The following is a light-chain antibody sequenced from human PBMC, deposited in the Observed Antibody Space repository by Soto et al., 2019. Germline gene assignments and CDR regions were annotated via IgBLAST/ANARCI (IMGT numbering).Light chain of an antibody. Sequence: DIQMTQSPSSLSASVGDRVTITCRASQSISSYLNWYQQKPGKAPKLLIYAASSLQSGVPSRFSGSGSGTDFTLNISSLHPEDFATYYCQQSYSTWTFGQGTKVEIK. CDR1: QSISSY. V-gene: IGKV1-39*01. J-gene: IGKJ1*01. CDR2: AAS. CDR3: QQSYSTWT.